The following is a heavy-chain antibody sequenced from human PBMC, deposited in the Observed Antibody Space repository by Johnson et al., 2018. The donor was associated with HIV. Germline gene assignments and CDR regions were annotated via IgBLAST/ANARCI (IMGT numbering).Heavy chain of an antibody. J-gene: IGHJ3*02. CDR1: GFTFSSYG. CDR2: IWYDGSNK. Sequence: HVQLVESGGGVVQPGRPLRLSCAASGFTFSSYGIHWVRQAPGKGLEWVAVIWYDGSNKYYANSVKGRFTVSRDNSKNTLYLQMDSLRAEDTAVYYCAILGWVAFDIWGQGTMVTVSS. V-gene: IGHV3-33*01. CDR3: AILGWVAFDI. D-gene: IGHD2-21*01.